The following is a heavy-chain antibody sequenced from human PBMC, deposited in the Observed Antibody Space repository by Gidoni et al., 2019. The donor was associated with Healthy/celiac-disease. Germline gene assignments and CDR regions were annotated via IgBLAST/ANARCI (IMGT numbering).Heavy chain of an antibody. J-gene: IGHJ4*02. CDR2: ISYDGSNK. Sequence: QVPLVESGGGVVQPGRSLRLSCAASGFTFSSYAMHWVRQAPGKGLEWVAVISYDGSNKYYADSVKGRFTISRDNSKNTLYLQMNSLRAEDTAVYYCARAPGTIVVVTAIYYWGQGTLVTVSS. V-gene: IGHV3-30-3*01. CDR3: ARAPGTIVVVTAIYY. CDR1: GFTFSSYA. D-gene: IGHD2-21*02.